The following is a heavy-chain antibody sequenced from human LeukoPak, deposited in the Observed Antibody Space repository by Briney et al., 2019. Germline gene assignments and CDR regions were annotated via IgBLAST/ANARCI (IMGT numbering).Heavy chain of an antibody. CDR1: GFAFSDYS. Sequence: GGSLRLSCAASGFAFSDYSMNWVRQAPGKGLEWVANIRGSGSGMGSGNYYAGSVKGRFTISRDNAKNMLYLEMNSLRVEDTAVYYCANYLGSFDFWGQGTLVTVSS. D-gene: IGHD3-10*01. J-gene: IGHJ4*02. CDR2: IRGSGSGMGSGN. CDR3: ANYLGSFDF. V-gene: IGHV3-21*05.